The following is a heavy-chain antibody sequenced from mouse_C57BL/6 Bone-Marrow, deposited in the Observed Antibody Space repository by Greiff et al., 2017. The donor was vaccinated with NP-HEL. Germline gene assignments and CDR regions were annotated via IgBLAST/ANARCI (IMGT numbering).Heavy chain of an antibody. D-gene: IGHD1-1*01. Sequence: VQLQQPGAELVKPGASVKLSCKASGYTFTTYWMQWVKQRPGQGLEWIGEIDPSDSYTNYNQKFKGKATLTVDTSSSTAYMQLSSPTSEDSAVYYCARKAYYGRSYEFAYWGQGTLVTVSA. CDR3: ARKAYYGRSYEFAY. CDR2: IDPSDSYT. V-gene: IGHV1-50*01. CDR1: GYTFTTYW. J-gene: IGHJ3*01.